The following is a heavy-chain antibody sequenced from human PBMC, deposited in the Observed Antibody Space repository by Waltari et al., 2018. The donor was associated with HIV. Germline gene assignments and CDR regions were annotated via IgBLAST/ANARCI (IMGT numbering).Heavy chain of an antibody. J-gene: IGHJ3*01. Sequence: QLRLQESGSGLMKPSQTLSLTCNVSGGSVGSSGFYWSWIRQSPGKGLEWIGYIYYTGSTYYNPSLKSRVNISLDRSKNQFSLRLSYVSAADTAVYYCARDRFCNGNGCSPSDAFDVWGQGRMVTVSS. CDR2: IYYTGST. CDR1: GGSVGSSGFY. CDR3: ARDRFCNGNGCSPSDAFDV. D-gene: IGHD2-15*01. V-gene: IGHV4-30-2*06.